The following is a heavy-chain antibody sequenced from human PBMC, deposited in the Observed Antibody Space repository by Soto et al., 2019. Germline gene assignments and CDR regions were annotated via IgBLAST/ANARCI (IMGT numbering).Heavy chain of an antibody. CDR3: ARAVIYYDFWSGMEGYFDY. D-gene: IGHD3-3*01. Sequence: GGSLRLSCAASGFTVSSNYMSWVRQAPGKGLEWVSVIYSGGSTYYADSVKGRFTISRDNSKNTLYLQMNSLRAEDTAVYYCARAVIYYDFWSGMEGYFDYWGQGTLVTVSS. J-gene: IGHJ4*02. CDR2: IYSGGST. CDR1: GFTVSSNY. V-gene: IGHV3-66*01.